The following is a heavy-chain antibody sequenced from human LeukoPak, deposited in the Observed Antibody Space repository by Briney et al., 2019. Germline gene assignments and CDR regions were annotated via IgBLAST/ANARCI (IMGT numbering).Heavy chain of an antibody. CDR2: INPRGGST. V-gene: IGHV1-46*01. Sequence: ASVKVSCKASGYTFISSYMHGVRQAPGQGLEWMGIINPRGGSTSYAQKFQGRVTMARDTSTSTVYMELSSLRSEDTAVYYCARDTAHYYYDSSGYYFDYWGQGTLVTVSS. D-gene: IGHD3-22*01. CDR3: ARDTAHYYYDSSGYYFDY. CDR1: GYTFISSY. J-gene: IGHJ4*02.